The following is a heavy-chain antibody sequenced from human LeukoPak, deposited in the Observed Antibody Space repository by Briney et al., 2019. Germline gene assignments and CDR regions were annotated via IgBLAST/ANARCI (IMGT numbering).Heavy chain of an antibody. J-gene: IGHJ4*02. CDR1: SGSINRSGYF. V-gene: IGHV4-39*02. CDR2: IYYSGNT. CDR3: AKDRIIYAVAGTADY. Sequence: SETLSLTCTVSSGSINRSGYFWGRIRQPPGKGLEWIGNIYYSGNTSYSPSLKSRVTISVDTSKNQFSLKLSSVTAADTAVYYCAKDRIIYAVAGTADYWGQGTLVTVSS. D-gene: IGHD6-19*01.